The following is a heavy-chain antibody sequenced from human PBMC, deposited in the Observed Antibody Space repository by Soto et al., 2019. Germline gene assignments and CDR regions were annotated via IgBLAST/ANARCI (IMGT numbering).Heavy chain of an antibody. Sequence: EVQLVESGGGLVQPGGSLRLSCAASGFTFSSYSMNWVRQAPGKGLEWVSYISSSSSTIYYADSVKCRFTISRDNAKNSLYLQMNSLRDEDTAVYYCARVWDYVWGSYRPPPTFDYWGQGTLVTVSS. D-gene: IGHD3-16*02. CDR3: ARVWDYVWGSYRPPPTFDY. J-gene: IGHJ4*02. CDR1: GFTFSSYS. V-gene: IGHV3-48*02. CDR2: ISSSSSTI.